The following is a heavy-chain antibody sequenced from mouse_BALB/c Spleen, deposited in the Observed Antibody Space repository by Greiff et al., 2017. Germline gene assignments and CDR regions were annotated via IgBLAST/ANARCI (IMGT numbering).Heavy chain of an antibody. Sequence: EVKLMESGGGLVKPGGSLKLSCAASGFTFSDYYMYWVRQTPEKRLEWVATISDGGSYTYYPDSVKGRFTISRDNAKNNLYLQMSSLKSEDTAMYYCARAQLNYAMDTRGQENSVTVSS. CDR3: ARAQLNYAMDT. CDR1: GFTFSDYY. CDR2: ISDGGSYT. D-gene: IGHD4-1*02. V-gene: IGHV5-4*02. J-gene: IGHJ4*01.